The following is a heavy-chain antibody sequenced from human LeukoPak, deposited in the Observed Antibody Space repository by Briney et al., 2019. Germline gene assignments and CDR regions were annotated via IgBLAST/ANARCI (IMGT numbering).Heavy chain of an antibody. V-gene: IGHV5-51*01. CDR3: ARQGRDLAY. CDR2: IYPGDSDT. CDR1: GYRFTTYW. D-gene: IGHD5-24*01. J-gene: IGHJ4*02. Sequence: GESLKISCKGSGYRFTTYWIGWVRQMPGKGLEWMGIIYPGDSDTRYSPSFQGQVTISADKSIGTAYLQWTSLKASDTALYYCARQGRDLAYWGQGTLVTVSS.